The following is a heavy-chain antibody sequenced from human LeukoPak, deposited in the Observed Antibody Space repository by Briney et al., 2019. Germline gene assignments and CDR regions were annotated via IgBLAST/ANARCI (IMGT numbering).Heavy chain of an antibody. CDR3: TTYDSSGYFYFDY. Sequence: GGSLRLSCAASRFTFSNAWMSWVRQAPGKGLEWVGRIKRKSDGGTTDYAAPVKGRFTISRDDSKNTLYLQMNSLKTEDTAVYYCTTYDSSGYFYFDYWGQGTLVTVSS. CDR1: RFTFSNAW. J-gene: IGHJ4*02. V-gene: IGHV3-15*01. CDR2: IKRKSDGGTT. D-gene: IGHD3-22*01.